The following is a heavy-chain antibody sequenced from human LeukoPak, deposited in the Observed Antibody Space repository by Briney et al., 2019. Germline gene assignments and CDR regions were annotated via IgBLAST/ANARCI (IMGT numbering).Heavy chain of an antibody. CDR2: ISAYNGNT. Sequence: GASVKVSCKASGYTFTSYGISWVRQAPGQGLEWMRWISAYNGNTNYAQKLQGRVTMTTDTSTSTAYMELRSLRSDDTAVYYCASSDRYCTNGVCCYSWFDPWGQGTLVTVSS. V-gene: IGHV1-18*01. D-gene: IGHD2-8*01. CDR1: GYTFTSYG. J-gene: IGHJ5*02. CDR3: ASSDRYCTNGVCCYSWFDP.